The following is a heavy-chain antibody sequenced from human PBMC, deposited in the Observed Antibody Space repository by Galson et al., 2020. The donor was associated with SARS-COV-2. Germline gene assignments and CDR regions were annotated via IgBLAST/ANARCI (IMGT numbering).Heavy chain of an antibody. Sequence: SLKISCAASGFTFDDYAMHWVRQAPGKGLEWVSGISWNSGNIGYADSVRGRFTISRDDAKNSVHLQMNSLRDEDTALYYCAKASHAYCAERWWYFEQWGQGTLVIVSS. CDR1: GFTFDDYA. D-gene: IGHD2-8*02. CDR3: AKASHAYCAERWWYFEQ. V-gene: IGHV3-9*01. J-gene: IGHJ1*01. CDR2: ISWNSGNI.